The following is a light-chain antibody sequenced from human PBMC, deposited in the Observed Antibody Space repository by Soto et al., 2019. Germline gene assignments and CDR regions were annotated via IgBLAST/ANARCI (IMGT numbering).Light chain of an antibody. CDR1: QSISSNY. V-gene: IGKV3-20*01. CDR2: GAS. CDR3: QQYGSWT. Sequence: EIVLTQSPGTLSLSPGERATLSCRASQSISSNYLAWYQQKPGQAPRLLIYGASSRATGISDRFSGSGSGTDFTLTISRLEPEDSAIYYCQQYGSWTFGQGTKVEIK. J-gene: IGKJ1*01.